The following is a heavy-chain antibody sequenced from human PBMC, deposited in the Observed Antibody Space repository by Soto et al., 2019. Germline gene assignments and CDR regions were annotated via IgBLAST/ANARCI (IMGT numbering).Heavy chain of an antibody. CDR2: INAGNGKT. CDR1: GYTFTSYT. CDR3: AKLPQYDILTGYLNYFDY. D-gene: IGHD3-9*01. J-gene: IGHJ4*02. Sequence: ASVKVSCKASGYTFTSYTVHWVRQAPGQRPEWMGWINAGNGKTKYSPRIQDRVNITRDTSASTVYMNSLRAEDTAVYYCAKLPQYDILTGYLNYFDYWGQGTQVTVSS. V-gene: IGHV1-3*01.